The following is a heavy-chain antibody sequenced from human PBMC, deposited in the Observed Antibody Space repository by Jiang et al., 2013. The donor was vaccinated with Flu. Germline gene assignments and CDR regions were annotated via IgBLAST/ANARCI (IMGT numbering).Heavy chain of an antibody. CDR3: ARDLLWLTPSGRVPFDY. D-gene: IGHD5-12*01. Sequence: SLKSRVTISVDTSKNQFSLKLSSVTAADTAVYYCARDLLWLTPSGRVPFDYWGQGTLVTVSS. J-gene: IGHJ4*02. V-gene: IGHV4-39*07.